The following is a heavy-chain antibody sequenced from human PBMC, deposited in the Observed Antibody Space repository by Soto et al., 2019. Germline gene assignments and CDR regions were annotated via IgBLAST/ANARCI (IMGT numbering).Heavy chain of an antibody. CDR3: AKGSKFTIFSPNDY. Sequence: VQLLESGGGLVQPGGSLRLSYAASGFTFSTYAMAWVRQAPGKGLEWVSALSGNSGTTYSADSVKGRFTISRDNSRNTLYLQMSSLRADDTALYYCAKGSKFTIFSPNDYWGQGTLVTVSS. CDR1: GFTFSTYA. D-gene: IGHD3-3*01. J-gene: IGHJ4*02. CDR2: LSGNSGTT. V-gene: IGHV3-23*01.